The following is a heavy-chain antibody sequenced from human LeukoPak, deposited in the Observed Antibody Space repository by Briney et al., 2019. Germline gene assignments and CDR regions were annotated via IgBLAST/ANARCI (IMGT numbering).Heavy chain of an antibody. CDR1: GFTFSNYW. J-gene: IGHJ4*02. Sequence: GGSLRLSCAASGFTFSNYWMHWVRQGPGKGLVWVSRINGDGSTTHYADSVKGRFTISRDNAKNSLYLQMNSLRAEDTAVYYCARGDIVVVPAARALDYWGQGTLVTVSS. CDR2: INGDGSTT. D-gene: IGHD2-2*01. V-gene: IGHV3-74*01. CDR3: ARGDIVVVPAARALDY.